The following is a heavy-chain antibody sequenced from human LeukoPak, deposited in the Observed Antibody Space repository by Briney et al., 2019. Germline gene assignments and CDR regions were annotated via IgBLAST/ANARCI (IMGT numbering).Heavy chain of an antibody. CDR2: ISAYNGNT. CDR1: GYTFTSYG. Sequence: ASVKVSCTASGYTFTSYGISWVRQAPGQGLEWMGWISAYNGNTNYAQKFQGRVTITADESTSTAYMELSSLRSEDTAVYYCARGLEDRTPNYDILTGYYGYWGQGTLVTVSS. V-gene: IGHV1-18*01. D-gene: IGHD3-9*01. CDR3: ARGLEDRTPNYDILTGYYGY. J-gene: IGHJ4*02.